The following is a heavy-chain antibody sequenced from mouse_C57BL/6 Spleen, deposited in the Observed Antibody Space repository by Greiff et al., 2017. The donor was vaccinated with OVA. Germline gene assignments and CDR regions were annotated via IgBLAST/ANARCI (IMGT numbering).Heavy chain of an antibody. D-gene: IGHD2-13*01. V-gene: IGHV3-1*01. CDR1: GYSITSGYD. J-gene: IGHJ3*01. Sequence: EVQLQESGPGMVKPSQSLSLTCTVTGYSITSGYDWHWIRHFPGNKLEWMGYISYSGSTNYNPSLKSRISITHDTSKNHFFLKLNSVTTEDTATYCCAGDQGDYRAWFADWGQGTLVTVSA. CDR3: AGDQGDYRAWFAD. CDR2: ISYSGST.